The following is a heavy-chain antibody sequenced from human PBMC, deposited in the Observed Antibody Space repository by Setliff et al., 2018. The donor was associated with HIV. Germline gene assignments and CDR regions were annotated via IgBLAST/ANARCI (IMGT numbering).Heavy chain of an antibody. CDR3: ARVVVVIGSQDYFDY. Sequence: GGSLRLSCAASGFTIDDYGMSWVRQVPGKGLEWVSGITSNGGSTGYVDSVKGRFTIFRDNSKKSLYLQMNSLRADDTAVYYCARVVVVIGSQDYFDYWGQGMLVTVSS. V-gene: IGHV3-20*04. CDR1: GFTIDDYG. D-gene: IGHD2-21*01. J-gene: IGHJ4*02. CDR2: ITSNGGST.